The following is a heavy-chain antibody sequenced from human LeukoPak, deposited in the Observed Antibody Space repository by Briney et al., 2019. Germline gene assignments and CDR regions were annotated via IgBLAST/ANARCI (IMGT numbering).Heavy chain of an antibody. CDR3: AGDSSGWYGLDY. J-gene: IGHJ4*02. D-gene: IGHD6-19*01. CDR2: IYYSGST. Sequence: KSSETLSLTCTVSGGSVGSGSYYWSWIRQPPGKGLEWIGYIYYSGSTNYNPSLKSRVTISVDTSKNQFSLKLSSVTAADTAVYYCAGDSSGWYGLDYWGQGTLVTVSS. V-gene: IGHV4-61*01. CDR1: GGSVGSGSYY.